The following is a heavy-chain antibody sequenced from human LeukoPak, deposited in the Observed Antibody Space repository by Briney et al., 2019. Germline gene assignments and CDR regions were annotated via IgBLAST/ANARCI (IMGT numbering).Heavy chain of an antibody. CDR1: GGPIRNSY. J-gene: IGHJ3*02. CDR2: IHGTLGST. CDR3: ARIFDRDI. Sequence: SETLSLTCTVSGGPIRNSYWSWVRHSAGTGMQWIGRIHGTLGSTNHNPSLKSRVVMPLDTSSNQFSLRWSAMSAADTATYYCARIFDRDIWGEGTLVTVSP. V-gene: IGHV4-4*07. D-gene: IGHD3-3*01.